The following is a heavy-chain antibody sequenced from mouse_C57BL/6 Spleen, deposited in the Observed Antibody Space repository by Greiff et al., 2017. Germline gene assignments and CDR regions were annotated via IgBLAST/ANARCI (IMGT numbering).Heavy chain of an antibody. CDR2: IGSGGSYT. D-gene: IGHD2-4*01. J-gene: IGHJ3*01. V-gene: IGHV5-6*01. CDR3: ATYDCSFAY. CDR1: GFTFSSYG. Sequence: EVQLQESGGDLVMPGGSLKLSCAASGFTFSSYGMSWVRQTPDQRLEWVATIGSGGSYTYYPDRVKGRFTISRDNAKNTRYLQMSSLESEDTAMDYCATYDCSFAYWGQGTLVTVSA.